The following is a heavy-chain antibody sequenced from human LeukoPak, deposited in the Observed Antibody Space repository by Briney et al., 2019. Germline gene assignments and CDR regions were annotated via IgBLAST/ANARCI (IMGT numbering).Heavy chain of an antibody. CDR3: AREDYYDSSGHSCGMDV. Sequence: SQTLSLTCAISGDSVSSNSAAWNWIRQSPSRGLEWLGRTYYRSKWYNDYAVSVKSRITINPDTSKNQFSLQLNSVTPEDTAVYYCAREDYYDSSGHSCGMDVWGQGTTVAVSS. J-gene: IGHJ6*02. D-gene: IGHD3-22*01. V-gene: IGHV6-1*01. CDR2: TYYRSKWYN. CDR1: GDSVSSNSAA.